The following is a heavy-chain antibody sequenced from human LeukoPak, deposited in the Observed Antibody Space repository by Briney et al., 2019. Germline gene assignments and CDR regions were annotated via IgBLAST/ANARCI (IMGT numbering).Heavy chain of an antibody. CDR1: GFTFSSYA. J-gene: IGHJ4*02. CDR2: ISYDGSNK. V-gene: IGHV3-30-3*01. D-gene: IGHD6-19*01. Sequence: PGGSLRLSCAASGFTFSSYAMHWVRQAPGKGLEWVAVISYDGSNKYYADSVKGRFTISRDNSKNTLYLQMNSLRAEDTAVYYCALWVAVAGRDYWGQGTLLTVSS. CDR3: ALWVAVAGRDY.